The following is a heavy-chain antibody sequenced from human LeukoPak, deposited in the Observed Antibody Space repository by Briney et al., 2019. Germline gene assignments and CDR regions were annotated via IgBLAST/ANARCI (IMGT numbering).Heavy chain of an antibody. V-gene: IGHV3-73*01. CDR2: IRSKANSYAT. Sequence: GGSLRLSCAASGFTFSGSAMHWVRQASGKGLEWVGRIRSKANSYATAYAASVKCRFTISRDDSKNTAYLQMNSLKPEDTAIYYCSRQGAYCGGDCDINWFDPWGQGTLVTVSS. D-gene: IGHD2-21*02. CDR1: GFTFSGSA. CDR3: SRQGAYCGGDCDINWFDP. J-gene: IGHJ5*02.